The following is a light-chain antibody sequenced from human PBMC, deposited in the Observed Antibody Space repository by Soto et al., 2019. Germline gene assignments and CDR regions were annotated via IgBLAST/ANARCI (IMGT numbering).Light chain of an antibody. CDR2: GNS. Sequence: QSVLTQPPSVSGAPGQRVTISCTGSSSNIGAVYDVHWYQQLPGTAPKLLIYGNSNRPSGVPDRFSGSKSGTSASLAITGLQAEDEADYYCQSYDSSLSGPVFGGGTRLTVL. CDR1: SSNIGAVYD. V-gene: IGLV1-40*01. J-gene: IGLJ7*01. CDR3: QSYDSSLSGPV.